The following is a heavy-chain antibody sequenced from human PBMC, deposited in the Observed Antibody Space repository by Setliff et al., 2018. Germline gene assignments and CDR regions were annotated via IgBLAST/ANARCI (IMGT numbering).Heavy chain of an antibody. CDR3: ASPRRDDLDSPFDALDI. V-gene: IGHV4-38-2*01. CDR1: GISISSGHY. Sequence: SETLSLTCGVSGISISSGHYWGWIRQPPGKGLEWIATIYHKGRTYYNPSLDSRVTISLDTSKNHFSLRLSSVTAADTAVYYCASPRRDDLDSPFDALDIWGQGTKVTVSS. J-gene: IGHJ3*02. CDR2: IYHKGRT. D-gene: IGHD3-3*01.